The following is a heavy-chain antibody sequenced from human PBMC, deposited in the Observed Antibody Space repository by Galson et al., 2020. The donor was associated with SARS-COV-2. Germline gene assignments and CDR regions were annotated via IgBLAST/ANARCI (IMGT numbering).Heavy chain of an antibody. D-gene: IGHD4-4*01. J-gene: IGHJ4*02. CDR3: VHKWDYRDDFDY. V-gene: IGHV2-5*01. CDR2: IYSNDDK. CDR1: GFSLSTSGVG. Sequence: SGPTLVKPTQTLTLTCTFSGFSLSTSGVGVGWFRQPPGKALEWLALIYSNDDKRYSPSLRSRLTIPKDTSKKQVVLTMTNMDPMDTATYYCVHKWDYRDDFDYWGQGTLVIVAS.